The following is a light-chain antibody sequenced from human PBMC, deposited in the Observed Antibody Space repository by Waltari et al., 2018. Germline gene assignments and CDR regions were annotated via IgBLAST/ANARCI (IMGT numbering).Light chain of an antibody. J-gene: IGKJ2*01. CDR3: QQYYRTPYT. Sequence: DIVMTQSPDSLAVSLGERATINCKSSQNLLYNSNNRDYLAGFQQRPGQPPKLLIYWASTRKSGVPDRFTGSGSGTDFTLTITSLQAADVALYYCQQYYRTPYTCGQGTRLELK. CDR2: WAS. V-gene: IGKV4-1*01. CDR1: QNLLYNSNNRDY.